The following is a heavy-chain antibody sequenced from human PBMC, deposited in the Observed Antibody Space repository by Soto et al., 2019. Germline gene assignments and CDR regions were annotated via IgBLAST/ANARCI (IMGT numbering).Heavy chain of an antibody. D-gene: IGHD5-18*01. CDR2: IWYDGSNK. J-gene: IGHJ4*02. V-gene: IGHV3-33*01. CDR1: VFTFSSYG. CDR3: ARGPGYSYGQNFDY. Sequence: PGGALRLSCAAAVFTFSSYGMRWCRQAPGKGLEWVAVIWYDGSNKYYADSVKGRFTISRDNSKNTLYLQMNSLRAEDTAVYYCARGPGYSYGQNFDYWGQGTLVTVSS.